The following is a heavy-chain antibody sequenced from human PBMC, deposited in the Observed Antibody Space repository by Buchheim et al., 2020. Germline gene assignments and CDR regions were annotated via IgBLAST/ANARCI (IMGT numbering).Heavy chain of an antibody. Sequence: QVQLQESGPGLVKPSQTLSLTCTVSGGSISSGSYHWSWIRQPAGKGLEWIGRIYTSGNTNYNPSLQSRLSMSVETSKNHFSLKLNSVTAADTAVYFCARGGGFSLDSWGQGTL. D-gene: IGHD3-16*01. J-gene: IGHJ4*02. V-gene: IGHV4-61*02. CDR1: GGSISSGSYH. CDR3: ARGGGFSLDS. CDR2: IYTSGNT.